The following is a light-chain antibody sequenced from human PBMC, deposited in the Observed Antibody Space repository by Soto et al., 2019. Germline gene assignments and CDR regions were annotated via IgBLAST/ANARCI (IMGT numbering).Light chain of an antibody. CDR1: QSVSSN. CDR3: QLYGISPH. J-gene: IGKJ5*01. Sequence: IVLTQSPATLSLSPGERATLSCRASQSVSSNLAWYQQKPGQAPRLLIYASSNRATGIPDRFSGSASGTDFTLTINRLEPEDFAVYYCQLYGISPHFGQGTRLEI. V-gene: IGKV3-20*01. CDR2: ASS.